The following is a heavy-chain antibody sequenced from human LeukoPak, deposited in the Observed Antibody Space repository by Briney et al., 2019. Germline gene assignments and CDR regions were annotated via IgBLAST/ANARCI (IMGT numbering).Heavy chain of an antibody. Sequence: SQTLSLTCTVSGGSISSGGYYWSWIRQPPGKGLEWIVEINHSGSTNYNPSLKSRVTISVDTSKNQFSLKLSSVTAADTAVYYCARSSQDIVVVPAAGEDAFDIWGQGTMVTVSS. J-gene: IGHJ3*02. D-gene: IGHD2-2*01. V-gene: IGHV4-30-2*01. CDR3: ARSSQDIVVVPAAGEDAFDI. CDR2: INHSGST. CDR1: GGSISSGGYY.